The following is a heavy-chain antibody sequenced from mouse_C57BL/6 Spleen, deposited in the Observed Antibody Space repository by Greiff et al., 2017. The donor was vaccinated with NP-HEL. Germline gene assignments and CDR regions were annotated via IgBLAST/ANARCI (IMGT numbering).Heavy chain of an antibody. D-gene: IGHD2-5*01. CDR3: ARKDYSNPFDY. Sequence: EVKLVESGPGLVKPSQSLSLTCSVTGYSITGGYYWNWIRQFPGNKLEWMGYISYDGSNNYNPTLKNRISITRDTSKNQFYLKLNSVTTEDTATYYCARKDYSNPFDYWGQGTTLTVSS. CDR2: ISYDGSN. V-gene: IGHV3-6*01. J-gene: IGHJ2*01. CDR1: GYSITGGYY.